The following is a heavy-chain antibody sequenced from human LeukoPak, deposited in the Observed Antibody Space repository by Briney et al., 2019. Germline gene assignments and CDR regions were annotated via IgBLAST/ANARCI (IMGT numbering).Heavy chain of an antibody. Sequence: ASVKVSCKASGYTFTSYVISWVRQAPGQGLEWMVWISAYNGNTNYAQKFQGRVTMTRDTSISTAYMELSRLRSDDTAVYYCAREYCSSTSCYSYYYYGVDVWGQGTTVTVSS. CDR1: GYTFTSYV. J-gene: IGHJ6*02. CDR2: ISAYNGNT. V-gene: IGHV1-18*01. CDR3: AREYCSSTSCYSYYYYGVDV. D-gene: IGHD2-2*02.